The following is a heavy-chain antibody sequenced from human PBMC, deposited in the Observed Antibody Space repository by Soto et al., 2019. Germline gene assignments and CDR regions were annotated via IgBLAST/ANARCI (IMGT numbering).Heavy chain of an antibody. J-gene: IGHJ6*03. CDR3: ARESGGATATLDYYYFYMDV. CDR1: GDSFNAYY. D-gene: IGHD5-12*01. V-gene: IGHV1-2*02. Sequence: ASVKVSCKTSGDSFNAYYLHWVRQAPGQGLEWLGWINPNGGATKYAQKFRGRVAMTRDTSIRTAYMELTSLRSDDTAIYFCARESGGATATLDYYYFYMDVWGQGTTVNVSS. CDR2: INPNGGAT.